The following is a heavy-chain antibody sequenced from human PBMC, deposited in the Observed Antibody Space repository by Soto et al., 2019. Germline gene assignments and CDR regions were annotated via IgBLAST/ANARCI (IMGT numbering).Heavy chain of an antibody. V-gene: IGHV1-46*01. CDR1: GYTFTSYY. D-gene: IGHD3-22*01. J-gene: IGHJ3*02. CDR3: ARDRAPQYYDSSGSNAFDI. CDR2: INPSGGRT. Sequence: QVQLVQSGAEVKKPGASVKVSCKAYGYTFTSYYMHWVRQAPGQGHEWMGIINPSGGRTSYAQKFQGRVTMTRDTSTSTVYMQLSSLRTEDTAMYYWARDRAPQYYDSSGSNAFDIWGQGTMVTVSS.